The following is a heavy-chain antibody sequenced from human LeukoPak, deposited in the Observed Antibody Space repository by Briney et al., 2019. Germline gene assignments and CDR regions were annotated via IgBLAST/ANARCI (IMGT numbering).Heavy chain of an antibody. Sequence: PGGSLRLSCAASGFTFSSYWMTWVRQAPGKGLEWVANIKQDGSEKYYVDSVKGRFTISRDNAKNSLYLQMNSLRVEDTAVYYCARPTTYYYDSGGYYYKYFQHWGQGTLVTVSS. CDR1: GFTFSSYW. CDR3: ARPTTYYYDSGGYYYKYFQH. V-gene: IGHV3-7*01. CDR2: IKQDGSEK. D-gene: IGHD3-22*01. J-gene: IGHJ1*01.